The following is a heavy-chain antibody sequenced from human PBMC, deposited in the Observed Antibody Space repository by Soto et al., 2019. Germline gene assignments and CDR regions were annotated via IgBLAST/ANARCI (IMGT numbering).Heavy chain of an antibody. Sequence: GGSLSLSCAASGFTVSSNYLSWVRQAPGKVLEWVSVIYSGGSTYYADSVKGRFTISRDNPKNTLYLQMNSLRAEDTAVYYCASPGIWRGHIYYYYGMDDWGQGTTVT. V-gene: IGHV3-53*01. CDR2: IYSGGST. CDR3: ASPGIWRGHIYYYYGMDD. CDR1: GFTVSSNY. J-gene: IGHJ6*01. D-gene: IGHD3-10*01.